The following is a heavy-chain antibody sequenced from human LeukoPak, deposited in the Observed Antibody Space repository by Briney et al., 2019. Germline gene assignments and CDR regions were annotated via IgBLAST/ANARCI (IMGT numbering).Heavy chain of an antibody. D-gene: IGHD6-19*01. J-gene: IGHJ4*02. CDR2: INDSGST. CDR3: ARGSRFWLGNFLRQPLFFDY. V-gene: IGHV4-34*01. Sequence: KPSETLSLTCAVYGESFSGYFWNWIRQPPGKGLEWIGEINDSGSTNYNPSLKSRLTMSADTSKNQFSLNLNSVTAADTAVYFCARGSRFWLGNFLRQPLFFDYWGQGILATVSS. CDR1: GESFSGYF.